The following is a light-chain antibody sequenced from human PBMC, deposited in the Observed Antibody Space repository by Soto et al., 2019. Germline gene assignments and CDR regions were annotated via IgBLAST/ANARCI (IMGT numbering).Light chain of an antibody. V-gene: IGLV2-14*01. Sequence: QSALTQPASVSGSPGQSITISCTGTSSDVGGYNSVSWYQQHPGKAPKLMIYGVNNRPSGVSNRFSGSKSGNTASLNISGLQAEDEADYYCSSYTTSSSFDVFGGGTKL. CDR3: SSYTTSSSFDV. J-gene: IGLJ3*02. CDR1: SSDVGGYNS. CDR2: GVN.